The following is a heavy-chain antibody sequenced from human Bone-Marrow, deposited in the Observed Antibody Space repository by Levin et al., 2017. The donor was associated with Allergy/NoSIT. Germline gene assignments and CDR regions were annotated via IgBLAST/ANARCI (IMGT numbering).Heavy chain of an antibody. CDR2: ISSGSSTI. V-gene: IGHV3-48*01. CDR1: GFTFSNYN. J-gene: IGHJ4*02. CDR3: ARDRPSGYYVDF. D-gene: IGHD5-12*01. Sequence: GGSLRLSCAASGFTFSNYNMNWVRQAPGKGLEWVSYISSGSSTIYYVDSVKGRFTISRDNAKNSLFLQMSSLRAEDTAVYYCARDRPSGYYVDFWGQGTLVTVSS.